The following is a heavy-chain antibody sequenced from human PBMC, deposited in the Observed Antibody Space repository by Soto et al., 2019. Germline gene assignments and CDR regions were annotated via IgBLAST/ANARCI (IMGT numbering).Heavy chain of an antibody. CDR1: GFTFSDYY. CDR2: ISPKSTYR. Sequence: PGGSLRLSCAASGFTFSDYYMSWIRQAPGKGLEWLSHISPKSTYRNYADSVKGRFTISRDNTKSSLFLQMNSLGVEDTAVYYCVRGGGGGLFEHWGQGVLVTVSS. J-gene: IGHJ4*02. V-gene: IGHV3-11*06. D-gene: IGHD2-21*01. CDR3: VRGGGGGLFEH.